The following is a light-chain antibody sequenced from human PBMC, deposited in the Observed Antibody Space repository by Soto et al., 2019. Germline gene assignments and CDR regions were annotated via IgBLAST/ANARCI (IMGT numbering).Light chain of an antibody. CDR2: EAS. CDR3: LQDYVYPWT. J-gene: IGKJ1*01. CDR1: QGIGND. Sequence: AIQVTQSPSSLSASVGDRVTISCRASQGIGNDLGWYQQKPGKAPKLLSYEASTLKTGVASRFSGSGSGTDFTLTISSLQPEDFATYYCLQDYVYPWTFGQGTKVEVK. V-gene: IGKV1-6*01.